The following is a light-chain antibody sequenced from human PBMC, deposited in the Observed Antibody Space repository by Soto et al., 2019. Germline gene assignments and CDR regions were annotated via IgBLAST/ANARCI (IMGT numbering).Light chain of an antibody. V-gene: IGLV1-47*01. CDR2: RNN. CDR3: AAWDDSLSGYV. Sequence: QPVLTQPPSASGTPGQRVTISCSGSSSNIGSNYVYWYQQLPGTAPKLLIYRNNQRPSGVPDRFSGSKSGTSASLANSGLRSEDEAHYYCAAWDDSLSGYVFGTGTKVTVL. CDR1: SSNIGSNY. J-gene: IGLJ1*01.